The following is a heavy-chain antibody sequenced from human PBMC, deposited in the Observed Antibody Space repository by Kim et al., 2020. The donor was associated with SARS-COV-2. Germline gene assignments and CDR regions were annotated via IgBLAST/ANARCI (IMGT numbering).Heavy chain of an antibody. Sequence: GGSLRLSCAASGFTFDDYGMSWVRQAPGKGLEWVSGINWNGGSTGYADSVKGRFTISRDNAKNSLYLQMNSLRAEDTALYHCARDGFHYGSGSYYHWFDPWGQGTLVTVSS. CDR3: ARDGFHYGSGSYYHWFDP. CDR1: GFTFDDYG. CDR2: INWNGGST. D-gene: IGHD3-10*01. V-gene: IGHV3-20*01. J-gene: IGHJ5*02.